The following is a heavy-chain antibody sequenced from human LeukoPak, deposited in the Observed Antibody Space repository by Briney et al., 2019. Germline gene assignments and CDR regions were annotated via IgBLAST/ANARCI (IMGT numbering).Heavy chain of an antibody. CDR3: ARRTYYHTGGYPHYFDY. CDR1: GGSINSSNYC. V-gene: IGHV4-39*01. J-gene: IGHJ4*02. D-gene: IGHD3-22*01. CDR2: VYYGGST. Sequence: SETLSLTCSVSGGSINSSNYCWGWIRQPPGKGLQWIAKVYYGGSTYCTPSRQSRITISLDTSKHQFSLKLSSVTAADTAVYYCARRTYYHTGGYPHYFDYWGQGTLVTVSS.